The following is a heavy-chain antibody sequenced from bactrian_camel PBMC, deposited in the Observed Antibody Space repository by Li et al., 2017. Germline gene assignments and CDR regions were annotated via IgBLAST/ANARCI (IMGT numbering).Heavy chain of an antibody. CDR1: GYTFSGYC. D-gene: IGHD2*01. Sequence: HVQLVESGGGSVQAGGSLRLSCAASGYTFSGYCMIWGRQAPGKGLEWVSTIDGGGSNTYYTDSVKGRFTISQDNSKNTLYLHMNSLKSEDTAMYYCVADLSWTCSGSWSGRGGANFGYWGRGPRSPSP. CDR3: VADLSWTCSGSWSGRGGANFGY. J-gene: IGHJ6*01. CDR2: IDGGGSNT. V-gene: IGHV3S1*01.